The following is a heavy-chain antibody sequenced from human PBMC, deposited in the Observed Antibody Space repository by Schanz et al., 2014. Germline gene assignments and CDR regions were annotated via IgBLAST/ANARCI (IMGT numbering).Heavy chain of an antibody. V-gene: IGHV1-69*04. CDR2: IISILGIP. CDR1: RYTFNTYG. CDR3: AGTYCSSTSCYTGYYYMDV. D-gene: IGHD2-2*02. J-gene: IGHJ6*03. Sequence: QGQLVQSGPEVKEPGASVKVSCEASRYTFNTYGLNWVRQAPGQGLEWMGRIISILGIPNYAQKFQGRVTFTADKSTSTAYMELSSLKSEDTAVYYCAGTYCSSTSCYTGYYYMDVWGKGTTVTVSS.